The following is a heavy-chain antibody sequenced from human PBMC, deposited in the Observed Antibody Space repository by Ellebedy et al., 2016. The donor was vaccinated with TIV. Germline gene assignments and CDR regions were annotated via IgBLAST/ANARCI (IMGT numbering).Heavy chain of an antibody. J-gene: IGHJ4*02. V-gene: IGHV4-4*09. CDR1: GGSISGYY. D-gene: IGHD5-18*01. CDR2: ISSSGVI. CDR3: ARFGYSYAYDY. Sequence: MPSETLSLTCTVSGGSISGYYWSWVRQPPGKGLEWIAYISSSGVINYNPSLRSRVTMAVDTSKNQFSLKLTSVTAADTAMYYCARFGYSYAYDYWGQGALVTVSS.